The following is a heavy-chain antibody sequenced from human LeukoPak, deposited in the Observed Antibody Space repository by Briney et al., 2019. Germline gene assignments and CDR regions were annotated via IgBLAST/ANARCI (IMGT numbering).Heavy chain of an antibody. Sequence: QAAGSLRLSCAASGFTFSSYWMSWVRQAPGKGLEWVAKIKLDGSEKYPVDSVKGRFTISRDNAKNSLFLQMNSLRAEDTAVYYCARERYSSSWDYFDFWGQGTLVSVSP. D-gene: IGHD6-13*01. CDR3: ARERYSSSWDYFDF. CDR1: GFTFSSYW. V-gene: IGHV3-7*01. J-gene: IGHJ4*02. CDR2: IKLDGSEK.